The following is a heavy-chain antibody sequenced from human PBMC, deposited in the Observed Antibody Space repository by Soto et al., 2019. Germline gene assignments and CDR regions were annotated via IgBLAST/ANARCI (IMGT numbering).Heavy chain of an antibody. CDR2: MNPNSGNT. D-gene: IGHD5-12*01. Sequence: QVLLVQSGAEVKKPGASVKVSCKASGYTFTSYDINWVRQATGQGLEWMGWMNPNSGNTGYAQKFQGRVTMTRNTSISTAYMELSSLRSEDTAVYYCASGFGYSVYDFPGGFSTTDAFDIWGQGTMVTVSS. CDR3: ASGFGYSVYDFPGGFSTTDAFDI. CDR1: GYTFTSYD. J-gene: IGHJ3*02. V-gene: IGHV1-8*01.